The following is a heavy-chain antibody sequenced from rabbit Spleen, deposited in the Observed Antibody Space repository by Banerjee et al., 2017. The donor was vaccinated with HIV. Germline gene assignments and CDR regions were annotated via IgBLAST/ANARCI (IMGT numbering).Heavy chain of an antibody. CDR3: ARDLVAVIGWNFKL. V-gene: IGHV1S45*01. J-gene: IGHJ4*01. Sequence: QEQLEESGGDLVKPGASLTLTCTASGFSFSSSYWISWVRQAPGKGLEWIARIGTGTSGGTNYASWAKGQFTISKTSPTTVTLQMTSLTAADTATYFCARDLVAVIGWNFKLWGPGTLVTVS. CDR2: IGTGTSGGT. D-gene: IGHD1-1*01. CDR1: GFSFSSSYW.